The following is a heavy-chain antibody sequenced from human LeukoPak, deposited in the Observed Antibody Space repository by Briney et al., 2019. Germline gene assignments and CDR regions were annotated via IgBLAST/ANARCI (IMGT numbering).Heavy chain of an antibody. CDR2: MYHSGSS. V-gene: IGHV4-38-2*02. CDR3: AKDYAVGSIDY. CDR1: GYSISSGFY. Sequence: PSETLSLTCTVSGYSISSGFYWGWIRQPPGKGLEWIGSMYHSGSSYYNPSLKSRVTISLVTSKNQFSLKLSSVTAADTAVYYCAKDYAVGSIDYWGQGTLVTVSS. D-gene: IGHD3-16*01. J-gene: IGHJ4*02.